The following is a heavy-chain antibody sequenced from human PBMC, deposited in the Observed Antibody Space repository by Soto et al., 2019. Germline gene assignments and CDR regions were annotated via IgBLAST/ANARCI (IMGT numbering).Heavy chain of an antibody. Sequence: SLTCTVSGGSISSYYWSWIRQPAGKGLEWIGRIYTSGSTNYNPSLKSRVTMSVDTSKNQFSLKLSSVTAADTAVYYCAREGVAAAVDYYYYYGMDVWGQGTTVTVSS. CDR2: IYTSGST. J-gene: IGHJ6*02. CDR1: GGSISSYY. V-gene: IGHV4-4*07. D-gene: IGHD6-13*01. CDR3: AREGVAAAVDYYYYYGMDV.